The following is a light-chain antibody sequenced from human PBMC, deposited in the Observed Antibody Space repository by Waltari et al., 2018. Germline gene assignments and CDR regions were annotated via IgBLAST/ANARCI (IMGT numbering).Light chain of an antibody. CDR2: VNSDGSH. J-gene: IGLJ3*02. Sequence: QLVLTQSPSASASLGASVKLTCTLASGHTYYALAWPPQQPEKGPRHLMKVNSDGSHSKGDGIPDRFSGSSSGAERYLTISSLQSEDEADYYCQTWGAGIRVFGGGTKLTVL. CDR1: SGHTYYA. V-gene: IGLV4-69*01. CDR3: QTWGAGIRV.